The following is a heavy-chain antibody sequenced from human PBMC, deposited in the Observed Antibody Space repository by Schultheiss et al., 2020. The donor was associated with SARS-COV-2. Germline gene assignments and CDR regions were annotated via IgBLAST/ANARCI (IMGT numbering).Heavy chain of an antibody. D-gene: IGHD6-19*01. CDR1: GYTFTSYG. CDR3: AREGSSGLYYYYYGMDV. Sequence: ASVKVSCKASGYTFTSYGISWVRQAPGQGLEWMGWISAYNGNTNYAQKFQGRVTITADESTSTAYMELSSLRSEDTAVYYCAREGSSGLYYYYYGMDVWGQGTTVTVSS. V-gene: IGHV1-18*01. CDR2: ISAYNGNT. J-gene: IGHJ6*02.